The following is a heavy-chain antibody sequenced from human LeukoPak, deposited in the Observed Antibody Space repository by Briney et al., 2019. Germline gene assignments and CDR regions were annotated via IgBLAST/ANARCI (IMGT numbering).Heavy chain of an antibody. CDR3: AKPPPTRYCSGPSCRDY. D-gene: IGHD2-2*01. CDR1: GFTFNTYV. Sequence: GGSLRLSCAASGFTFNTYVMSWVRQAPGNGLEWVSGISGSGGSTYYADSVKGRFTISRDTSKNTLYLQMNSLRAEDTAVYYCAKPPPTRYCSGPSCRDYWGQGTLVTVSS. V-gene: IGHV3-23*01. CDR2: ISGSGGST. J-gene: IGHJ4*02.